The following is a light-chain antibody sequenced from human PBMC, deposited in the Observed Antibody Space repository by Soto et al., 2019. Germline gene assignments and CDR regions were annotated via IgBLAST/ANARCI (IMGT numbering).Light chain of an antibody. CDR3: QSSDSSLNV. CDR1: STDFVSYNR. CDR2: EAS. V-gene: IGLV2-18*02. J-gene: IGLJ1*01. Sequence: QSVLTQPPSVSGSPGQSVTISCTGTSTDFVSYNRVSWYQQPPGTAPKLIIYEASNRPSGVPDRFSGSKSGNTASLAITGLQAEDEADYYCQSSDSSLNVFGTGTKVTAL.